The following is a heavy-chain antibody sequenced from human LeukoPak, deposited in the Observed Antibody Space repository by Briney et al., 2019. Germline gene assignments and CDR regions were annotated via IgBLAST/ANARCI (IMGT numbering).Heavy chain of an antibody. J-gene: IGHJ3*02. CDR3: ARGRGCTNGVCKRYPADAFDI. V-gene: IGHV4-39*07. CDR1: GGSISSGGYY. CDR2: INHSGST. Sequence: SETLSLTCTVSGGSISSGGYYWSWIRQPPGKGLEWIGEINHSGSTNYNPSLKSRVTISVDTSKNQFSLKLSSVTAAGTAVYYCARGRGCTNGVCKRYPADAFDIWGQGTMVTVSS. D-gene: IGHD2-8*01.